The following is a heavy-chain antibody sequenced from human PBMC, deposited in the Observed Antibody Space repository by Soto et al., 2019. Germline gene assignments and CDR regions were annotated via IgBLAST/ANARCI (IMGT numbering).Heavy chain of an antibody. CDR1: VFSMSSCC. CDR2: IYSGGRN. V-gene: IGHV4-4*07. Sequence: NLSLTCTCPVFSMSSCCWSWIRQPAGKGLEWIGRIYSGGRNNYNPSLKSRVTMSVDTSKNQFSLRLSSVTAADTAMYYCARGSSRWDYWGQGTLVTVSS. CDR3: ARGSSRWDY. J-gene: IGHJ4*02. D-gene: IGHD6-13*01.